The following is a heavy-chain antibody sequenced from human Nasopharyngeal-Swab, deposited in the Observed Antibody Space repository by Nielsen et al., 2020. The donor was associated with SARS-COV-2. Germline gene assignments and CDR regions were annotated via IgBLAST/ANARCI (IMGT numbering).Heavy chain of an antibody. CDR1: GGSISSYY. CDR2: IYYSGST. J-gene: IGHJ3*02. D-gene: IGHD3-10*01. Sequence: SETLSLTCTVSGGSISSYYWSWIRQPPGKGLEWIGYIYYSGSTNYNPSLKSRVTISVDTSKNQFSLKLSSVTAADTAVYYCARTGPDVYYGSGGLDAFDIWGQGTMVTVSS. CDR3: ARTGPDVYYGSGGLDAFDI. V-gene: IGHV4-59*12.